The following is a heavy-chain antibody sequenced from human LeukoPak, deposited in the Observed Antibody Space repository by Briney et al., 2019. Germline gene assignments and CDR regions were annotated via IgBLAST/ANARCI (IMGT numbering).Heavy chain of an antibody. CDR1: GVSISSYH. CDR3: ARAVDYYDSSVYFDY. CDR2: IHTSGST. D-gene: IGHD3-22*01. V-gene: IGHV4-4*07. J-gene: IGHJ4*02. Sequence: SETLSLTCTVSGVSISSYHWSWIRQPAGKGLEWIGRIHTSGSTNYNPSLKSRVTVSVDTSKNQFSLKLSSVTAADTAVYYCARAVDYYDSSVYFDYWGQGTLVTVSS.